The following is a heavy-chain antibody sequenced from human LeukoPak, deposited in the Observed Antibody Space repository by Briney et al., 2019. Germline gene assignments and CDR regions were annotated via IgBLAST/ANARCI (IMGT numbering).Heavy chain of an antibody. CDR1: GFTLSSYW. CDR2: IKQDGSEK. J-gene: IGHJ2*01. CDR3: ARDQDGWYFDL. V-gene: IGHV3-7*03. Sequence: PGGSLRLSCAASGFTLSSYWMSWVRQAPGKGLEWVANIKQDGSEKYYVDSVKGRFTISRDNAKNSLYLQMNSLRAEDTAVYYCARDQDGWYFDLWGRGTLVTVSS.